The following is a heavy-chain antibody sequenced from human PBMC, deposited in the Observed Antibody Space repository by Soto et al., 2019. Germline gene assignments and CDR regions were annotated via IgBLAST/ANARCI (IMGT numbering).Heavy chain of an antibody. CDR3: ARKYCSGGSCYGAFDI. CDR2: IKQDGSEK. V-gene: IGHV3-7*01. CDR1: GFTFSSYW. Sequence: GGSLRLSCAASGFTFSSYWMSWVRQAPGKGLEWVANIKQDGSEKYYVDSVKGRFTISRDNAKNSLYLQMNSLRAEDTAVYYCARKYCSGGSCYGAFDIWGQGTMVTVSS. J-gene: IGHJ3*02. D-gene: IGHD2-15*01.